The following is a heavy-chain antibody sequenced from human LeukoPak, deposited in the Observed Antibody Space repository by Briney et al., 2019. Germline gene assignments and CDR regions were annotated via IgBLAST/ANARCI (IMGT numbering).Heavy chain of an antibody. D-gene: IGHD1-26*01. Sequence: GGSLRLSCSASGFTFSSYAMHWVRQAPGKGLEWVSVIYSDGNTYYADSVKGRFTISRDNSKNTLYLQMNSLRAEDTAVYYCARDFSGRGDAFDIWGQGIMVTVSS. V-gene: IGHV3-53*01. CDR2: IYSDGNT. J-gene: IGHJ3*02. CDR1: GFTFSSYA. CDR3: ARDFSGRGDAFDI.